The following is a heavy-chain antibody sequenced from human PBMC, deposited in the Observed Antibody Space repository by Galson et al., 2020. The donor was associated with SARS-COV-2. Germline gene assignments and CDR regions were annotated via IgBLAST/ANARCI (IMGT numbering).Heavy chain of an antibody. CDR2: IYPGDSDT. V-gene: IGHV5-51*01. J-gene: IGHJ3*02. Sequence: GESLKISCKGSGYSFTSYWIGWVRQMPGKGLEWMGLIYPGDSDTRYSPSFQGQVTISADKSISTAYLQWSSLKASDTAMYYCASRRDGYNLFSPASFDIWGQGTMVTVSS. CDR3: ASRRDGYNLFSPASFDI. CDR1: GYSFTSYW. D-gene: IGHD5-12*01.